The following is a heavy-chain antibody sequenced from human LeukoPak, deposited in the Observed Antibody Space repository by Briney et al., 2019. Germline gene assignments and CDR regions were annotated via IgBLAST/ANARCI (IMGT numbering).Heavy chain of an antibody. D-gene: IGHD4-17*01. CDR1: GFTFSSHA. Sequence: GGSLRLSCAASGFTFSSHAMHWVRQAPGKGLEWVSSISSSSSYIYYADSVKGRFTISRDNAKNSLYLQMSSLRAEDTAVYYCARGGDYRSYYYYGMDVWGQGTTVTVSS. CDR3: ARGGDYRSYYYYGMDV. CDR2: ISSSSSYI. J-gene: IGHJ6*02. V-gene: IGHV3-21*01.